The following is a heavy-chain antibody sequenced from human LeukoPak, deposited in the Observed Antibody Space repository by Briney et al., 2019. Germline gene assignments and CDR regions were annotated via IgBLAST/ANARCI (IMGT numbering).Heavy chain of an antibody. CDR1: GFTFDDYA. J-gene: IGHJ6*03. D-gene: IGHD3-3*01. CDR2: INWNSRNI. Sequence: GGSLRLSCAASGFTFDDYAMHWVRQAPGKGLEWVSCINWNSRNIGYADSVKGRFTISRDNAKNSLYLQMNSLRAEDTALYYCAKASGGTYYDYMDVWGKGTTVTVSS. V-gene: IGHV3-9*01. CDR3: AKASGGTYYDYMDV.